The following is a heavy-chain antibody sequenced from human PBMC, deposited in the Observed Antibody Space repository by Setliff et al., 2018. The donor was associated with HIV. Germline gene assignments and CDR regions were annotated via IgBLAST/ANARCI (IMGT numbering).Heavy chain of an antibody. J-gene: IGHJ3*02. CDR1: GNTFTNHG. D-gene: IGHD2-2*02. CDR3: ARGNLALYLDS. V-gene: IGHV1-3*01. Sequence: ASVKVSCKASGNTFTNHGIHWVRQAPGQRLEWMGWINAGSGDTRYSRKFQGRVTITRDTSASTAYMELSSRRSEDTAVYYCARGNLALYLDSWGQGTMVT. CDR2: INAGSGDT.